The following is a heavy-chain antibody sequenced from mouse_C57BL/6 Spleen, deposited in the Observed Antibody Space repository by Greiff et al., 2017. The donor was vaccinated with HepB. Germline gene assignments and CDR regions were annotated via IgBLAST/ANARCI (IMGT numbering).Heavy chain of an antibody. CDR1: GYTFTSYW. J-gene: IGHJ1*03. CDR3: ARSGNFDV. Sequence: VQLQQPGAELVMPGASVKLSCKASGYTFTSYWMHWVKQRPGQGLEWIGEIDPSDSYTNYNQKFKGKSTLTVDKSSSTAYMQLSSLTSEDSAVYYCARSGNFDVWGTGTTVTVSS. CDR2: IDPSDSYT. V-gene: IGHV1-69*01. D-gene: IGHD1-1*02.